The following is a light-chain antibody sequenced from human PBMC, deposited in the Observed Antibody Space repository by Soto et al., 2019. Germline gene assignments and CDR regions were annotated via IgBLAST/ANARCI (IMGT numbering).Light chain of an antibody. J-gene: IGKJ1*01. Sequence: EIVLTQSPATLSLSPGERATLSCRASQNVGGYLAWYQQKPGQAPRLLIYDASNRATGIPARFSGSGSGTDFSLTISRLEPEDFATYYCQQYNSYSPGGFGQGTKVEIK. V-gene: IGKV3-11*01. CDR2: DAS. CDR1: QNVGGY. CDR3: QQYNSYSPGG.